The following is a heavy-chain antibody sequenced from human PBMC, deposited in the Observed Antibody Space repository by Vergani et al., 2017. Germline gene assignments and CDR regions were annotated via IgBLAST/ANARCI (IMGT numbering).Heavy chain of an antibody. Sequence: EVQLVESGGGIVKPGGSLRLSCVASGFSFRNAWLNWVRRTPGKGLEWVGRIKSTFDRGTTDYAAAVKGRFTISRDDSKNTLFLQMNGLKTEDIGVYYCTTDPQFCGDGSSYWLRDHHYYVMDVWGQGTTVTVS. J-gene: IGHJ6*02. CDR1: GFSFRNAW. CDR3: TTDPQFCGDGSSYWLRDHHYYVMDV. V-gene: IGHV3-15*01. CDR2: IKSTFDRGTT. D-gene: IGHD2-8*02.